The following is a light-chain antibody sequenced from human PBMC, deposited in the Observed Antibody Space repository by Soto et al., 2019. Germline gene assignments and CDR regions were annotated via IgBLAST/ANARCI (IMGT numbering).Light chain of an antibody. CDR3: QYINSFPLS. CDR1: QGISSY. V-gene: IGKV1-9*01. CDR2: LAS. J-gene: IGKJ4*01. Sequence: IQLTQSPSSLSASVGDRVTITCRASQGISSYLAWYQQKPGKAPKLLIYLASTLQSGVPSSFIGSGSGTDFSLTISSLQHEDVATYYCQYINSFPLSFGGGPKVDIK.